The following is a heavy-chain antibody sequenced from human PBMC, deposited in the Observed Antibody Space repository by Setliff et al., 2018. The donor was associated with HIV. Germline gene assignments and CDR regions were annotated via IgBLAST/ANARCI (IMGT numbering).Heavy chain of an antibody. CDR3: ARDHCSSFGCYEYSYYGMDV. D-gene: IGHD2-2*01. V-gene: IGHV1-2*02. CDR1: GYAFTGYY. Sequence: ASVKVSCKASGYAFTGYYMHWVRQAPGQGLEWMGWINPNSGGTTYAQKFQGRVTMTRDTSIRTAYMEVSRLRSDDTAVYYFARDHCSSFGCYEYSYYGMDVWGQGTTVTVSS. J-gene: IGHJ6*02. CDR2: INPNSGGT.